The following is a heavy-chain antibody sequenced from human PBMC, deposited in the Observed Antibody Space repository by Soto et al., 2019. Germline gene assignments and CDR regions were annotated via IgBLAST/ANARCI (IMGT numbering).Heavy chain of an antibody. CDR1: GFTFSSYA. Sequence: GGSLRLSCASSGFTFSSYAMSWVLQAPGKGLEWVSAISGSGGSTYYADSVKGRFTISRDNSKNTLYLQMNSLRAEDTAVYYCAKMKGFLAHFDYWGQGTLVTVS. V-gene: IGHV3-23*01. CDR2: ISGSGGST. D-gene: IGHD3-3*01. CDR3: AKMKGFLAHFDY. J-gene: IGHJ4*02.